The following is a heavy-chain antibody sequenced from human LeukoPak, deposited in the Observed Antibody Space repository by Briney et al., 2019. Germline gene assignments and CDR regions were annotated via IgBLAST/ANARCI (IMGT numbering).Heavy chain of an antibody. V-gene: IGHV4-34*01. CDR3: ARSRWIQLKSGEYFQH. Sequence: PSETLSLTCAVYGGSFSGYYWSWIRQPPGKGLEWIGEINHSGSTNYNPSLKSRVTISVDTSKNQFSLKLSPVTAADTAVYYCARSRWIQLKSGEYFQHWGQGTLVTVSS. D-gene: IGHD5-18*01. J-gene: IGHJ1*01. CDR2: INHSGST. CDR1: GGSFSGYY.